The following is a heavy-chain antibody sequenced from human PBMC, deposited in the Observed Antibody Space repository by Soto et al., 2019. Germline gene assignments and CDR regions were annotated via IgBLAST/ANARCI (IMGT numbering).Heavy chain of an antibody. Sequence: SETLSLTCTVSGGSISSYYWSWIRQPPGKGLEWIGYIYYSGSTNYNPSLKSRVTISVDTSKNQFSLKLSSVTAADTAVYYCARSSRRPYYFDYWGQGTLVTVSS. CDR1: GGSISSYY. D-gene: IGHD2-15*01. CDR3: ARSSRRPYYFDY. CDR2: IYYSGST. V-gene: IGHV4-59*01. J-gene: IGHJ4*02.